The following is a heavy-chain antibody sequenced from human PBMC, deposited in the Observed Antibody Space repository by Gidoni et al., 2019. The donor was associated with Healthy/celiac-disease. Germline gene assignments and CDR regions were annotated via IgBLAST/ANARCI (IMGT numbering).Heavy chain of an antibody. Sequence: EVQLVETGGGLIQPGGSLRLSCAASGFTVRSNYMRWVRQAPGKGLEWVSVIYSGGSTYYADSVKGRFTISRDNSKNTLYLQMNSLRAEDTAVYYCARGQLTGDWYFDLWGRGTLVTVSS. D-gene: IGHD7-27*01. CDR3: ARGQLTGDWYFDL. J-gene: IGHJ2*01. CDR1: GFTVRSNY. CDR2: IYSGGST. V-gene: IGHV3-53*02.